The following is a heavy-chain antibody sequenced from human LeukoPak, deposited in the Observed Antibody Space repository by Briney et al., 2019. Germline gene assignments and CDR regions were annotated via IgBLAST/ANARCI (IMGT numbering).Heavy chain of an antibody. CDR1: GFTFNTFN. Sequence: SGGSLRLSCAASGFTFNTFNMNWVRQAPGKGLEWVSSITSGGDYIYYADSVKGRFTTSRDNAKNSLSLQLNSLRVEDTAVYYCARGHYDVLAASYKWTPDYWGQGALVTVSS. V-gene: IGHV3-21*01. CDR2: ITSGGDYI. J-gene: IGHJ4*02. CDR3: ARGHYDVLAASYKWTPDY. D-gene: IGHD3-9*01.